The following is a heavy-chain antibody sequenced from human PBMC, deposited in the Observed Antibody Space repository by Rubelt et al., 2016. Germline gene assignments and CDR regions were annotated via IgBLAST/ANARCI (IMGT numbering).Heavy chain of an antibody. V-gene: IGHV1-2*04. CDR1: GYTFTSYG. Sequence: QVQLVQSGAEVKKPGASVKVSCKASGYTFTSYGISWVRQAPGQGLEWMGWINPNSGGTNYAQKFQGWVTMTRDTSISTANMELGGLRADDTALYYCTRESMRTVSYTDDWGQGTMGTVSS. CDR3: TRESMRTVSYTDD. CDR2: INPNSGGT. D-gene: IGHD4-17*01. J-gene: IGHJ4*02.